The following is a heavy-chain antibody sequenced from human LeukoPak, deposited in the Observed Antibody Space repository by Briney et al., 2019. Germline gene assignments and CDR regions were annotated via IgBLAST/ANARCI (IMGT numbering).Heavy chain of an antibody. Sequence: GGSLRLSCAASGFTFSTYAMSWVRQAPGKGLEWVSAISGGGGSTYYTDSVKGRFTISRDNSKNTLYLQMNSLRAEDTAVYYCAKGQYYFDYWGQGTLVTVSS. CDR1: GFTFSTYA. V-gene: IGHV3-23*01. CDR3: AKGQYYFDY. J-gene: IGHJ4*02. CDR2: ISGGGGST.